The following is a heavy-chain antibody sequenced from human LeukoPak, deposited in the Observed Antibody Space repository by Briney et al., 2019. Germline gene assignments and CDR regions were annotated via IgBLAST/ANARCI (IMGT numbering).Heavy chain of an antibody. CDR1: GGSISSSSYH. D-gene: IGHD6-13*01. CDR2: IYYSESS. Sequence: PSETLSLTCTVSGGSISSSSYHWGWMRQPPGKGLEWIGTIYYSESSYYHPSLKSRVTISVDTSKNQFSLKLSSVTAADTAVYYCARRRHGSSWRDYWGQGTLVTVSS. V-gene: IGHV4-39*01. J-gene: IGHJ4*02. CDR3: ARRRHGSSWRDY.